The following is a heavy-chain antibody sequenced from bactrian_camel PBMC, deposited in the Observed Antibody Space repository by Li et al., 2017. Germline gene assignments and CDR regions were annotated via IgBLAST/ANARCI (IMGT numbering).Heavy chain of an antibody. CDR1: GFTFSSYA. J-gene: IGHJ6*01. V-gene: IGHV3S42*01. CDR3: ATERWFST. CDR2: INVYGGST. Sequence: VQLVESGGGLVQPGGSLRLSCAASGFTFSSYAMTWVRQVPGKGLEWVSLINVYGGSTNSADSVKGRFTISRDNARNTLYLQMNSLKTEDTAVYYCATERWFSTWGQGTQVTVS. D-gene: IGHD2*01.